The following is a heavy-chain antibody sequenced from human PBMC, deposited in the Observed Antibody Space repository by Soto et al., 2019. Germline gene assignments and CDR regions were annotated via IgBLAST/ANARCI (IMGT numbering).Heavy chain of an antibody. CDR1: GFPFTSYA. J-gene: IGHJ4*02. V-gene: IGHV3-30-3*01. CDR2: ISSDGSTI. CDR3: VRRTGSGSFLIDY. D-gene: IGHD3-10*01. Sequence: QVLLVESGGGVVQPGTSLTLSCAASGFPFTSYAMHWVRQTPEKGLQWLTIISSDGSTIHYVDSVKGRFTISRDNSKNPGYLQMNSLRAHGTAVYYCVRRTGSGSFLIDYWGQGTLVTVSS.